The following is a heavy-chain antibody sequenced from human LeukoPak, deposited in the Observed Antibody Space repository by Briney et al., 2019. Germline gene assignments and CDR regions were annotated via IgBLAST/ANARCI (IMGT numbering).Heavy chain of an antibody. V-gene: IGHV4-39*01. Sequence: SETLSLTCTVSGGSISSSSYYWGWIRQPPGKGLEWIGSIYYSGSTYYNPSLKSRVTISVDTSKNQFSLKLSSVTAADTAVYYCARHRWYYYDSSAYPGYWGQGTLVTVSS. J-gene: IGHJ4*02. CDR2: IYYSGST. CDR3: ARHRWYYYDSSAYPGY. D-gene: IGHD3-22*01. CDR1: GGSISSSSYY.